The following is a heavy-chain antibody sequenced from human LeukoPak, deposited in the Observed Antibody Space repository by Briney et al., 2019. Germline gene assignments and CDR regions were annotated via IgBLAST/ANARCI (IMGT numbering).Heavy chain of an antibody. CDR1: GGSISSSSYY. Sequence: SETLSLTCTVSGGSISSSSYYWGWIRQPPGKGLEWIGSIYYSGSTYYNPSLKSRVTISVDTSKNQFSLKLSSVTAADTAVYYCARGTMVRGVLRWFDPWGQGTLVTVSS. D-gene: IGHD3-10*01. CDR3: ARGTMVRGVLRWFDP. V-gene: IGHV4-39*07. CDR2: IYYSGST. J-gene: IGHJ5*02.